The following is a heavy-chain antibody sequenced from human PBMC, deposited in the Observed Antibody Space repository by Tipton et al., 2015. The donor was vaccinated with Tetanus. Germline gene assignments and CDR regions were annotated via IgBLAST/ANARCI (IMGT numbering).Heavy chain of an antibody. J-gene: IGHJ4*02. V-gene: IGHV4-39*02. Sequence: YMSWIRQAPGKGLEWIGSISYSGRTYYNPSLKSRVTMSVDTSKKDFSVRLRSVTAADTAVYYCARLREIVSRSGWALDNWGQGILVTVSS. CDR2: ISYSGRT. CDR1: Y. CDR3: ARLREIVSRSGWALDN. D-gene: IGHD5/OR15-5a*01.